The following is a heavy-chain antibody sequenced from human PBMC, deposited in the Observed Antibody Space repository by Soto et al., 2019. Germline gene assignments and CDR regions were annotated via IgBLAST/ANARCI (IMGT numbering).Heavy chain of an antibody. V-gene: IGHV1-18*01. D-gene: IGHD2-15*01. CDR2: ISAYNGNT. Sequence: ASVKGSCKASGYTFTSYGISWGLQAPGQGLEWMGWISAYNGNTNYAQKLQGRVTMTTDTSTSTAYMELRSLRSDDTAVYYCARSDLGYCSGGSCYGDWFDPWGQGTLVTVSS. CDR3: ARSDLGYCSGGSCYGDWFDP. CDR1: GYTFTSYG. J-gene: IGHJ5*02.